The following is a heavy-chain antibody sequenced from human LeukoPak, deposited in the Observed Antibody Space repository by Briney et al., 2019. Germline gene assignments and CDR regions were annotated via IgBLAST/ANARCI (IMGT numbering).Heavy chain of an antibody. CDR1: GFTFSNCA. Sequence: GGSLRLSCAASGFTFSNCAMTWVRQAPGKGLEWVSTISGGGGDTYYADSVKGRFTISRDNSKNTLYLQLSSLRAEDTALYYCAKGQYSSSRYYFDSWGQGTLVSVSS. D-gene: IGHD6-13*01. V-gene: IGHV3-23*01. CDR3: AKGQYSSSRYYFDS. CDR2: ISGGGGDT. J-gene: IGHJ4*02.